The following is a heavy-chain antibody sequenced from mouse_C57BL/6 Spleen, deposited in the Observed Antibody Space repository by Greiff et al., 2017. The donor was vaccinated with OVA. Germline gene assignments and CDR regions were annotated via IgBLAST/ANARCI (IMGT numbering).Heavy chain of an antibody. J-gene: IGHJ4*01. CDR1: GYAFSSSW. D-gene: IGHD1-1*01. V-gene: IGHV1-82*01. CDR2: IYPGDGDT. Sequence: VQLQQSGPELVKPGASVKISCKASGYAFSSSWMNWVKQRPGKGLEWIGRIYPGDGDTNYNGQFKGKATLTADKSSSTAYMPLSSLTSEDSAFYFGTRYGNYYGSPWAMDGWGQGTSVTVSS. CDR3: TRYGNYYGSPWAMDG.